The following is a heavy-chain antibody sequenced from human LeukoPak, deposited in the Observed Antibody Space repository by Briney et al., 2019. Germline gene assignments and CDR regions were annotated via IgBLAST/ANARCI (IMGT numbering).Heavy chain of an antibody. CDR1: GGSFSGYY. CDR3: AIPSYYGSRSYSY. CDR2: INHSGST. V-gene: IGHV4-34*01. D-gene: IGHD3-10*01. Sequence: TSETLSLTCAVYGGSFSGYYWSWIRQPPGKGLEWIGEINHSGSTNYNPSLKSRVTISVDTSKNQFSLKLSSVTAADTAVYYCAIPSYYGSRSYSYWGQGTLVTVSS. J-gene: IGHJ4*02.